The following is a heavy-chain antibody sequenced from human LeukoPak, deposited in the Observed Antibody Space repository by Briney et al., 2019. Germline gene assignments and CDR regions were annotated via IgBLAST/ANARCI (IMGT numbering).Heavy chain of an antibody. D-gene: IGHD4-23*01. CDR3: ARSVEYYFDY. V-gene: IGHV3-11*03. CDR2: IGSSSTNT. Sequence: PGGSLRLSCAASGFTFSDYYMSWIRQAPGKGLEWVLYIGSSSTNTNYADSVKGRFTISRDNAKNSPYLQMNSLRAEDTAVYYCARSVEYYFDYWGQGTLVTVSS. J-gene: IGHJ4*02. CDR1: GFTFSDYY.